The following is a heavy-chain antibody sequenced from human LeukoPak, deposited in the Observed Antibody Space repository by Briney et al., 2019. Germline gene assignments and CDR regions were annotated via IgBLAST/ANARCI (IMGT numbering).Heavy chain of an antibody. J-gene: IGHJ4*02. CDR3: ARDAIGGFGGSYRLAKLESGAYYFDY. CDR2: INPSGGST. Sequence: GASVKVSRKASGYTFTSYYMHWVRQAPGQGLEWMGIINPSGGSTSYAQKFQGRVTMTRDTSTSTVYMELSSLRSEDTAVYYCARDAIGGFGGSYRLAKLESGAYYFDYWGQGTLVTVSS. CDR1: GYTFTSYY. V-gene: IGHV1-46*01. D-gene: IGHD1-26*01.